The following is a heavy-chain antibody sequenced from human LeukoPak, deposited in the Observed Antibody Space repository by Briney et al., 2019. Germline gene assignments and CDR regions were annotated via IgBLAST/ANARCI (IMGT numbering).Heavy chain of an antibody. J-gene: IGHJ5*02. CDR2: IDYGGST. Sequence: SETLSLTCTVSGGSISSYYWSWIRQPPGKGLEWIGYIDYGGSTNYNPSLKSRVTISVDTSKNQFSLKLSSVTAADTAVYYCARHGLWGSWFDPWGQGTLVTVSS. V-gene: IGHV4-59*08. CDR3: ARHGLWGSWFDP. CDR1: GGSISSYY. D-gene: IGHD2-21*01.